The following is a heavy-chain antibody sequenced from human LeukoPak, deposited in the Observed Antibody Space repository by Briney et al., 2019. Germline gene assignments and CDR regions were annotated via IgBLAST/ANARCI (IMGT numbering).Heavy chain of an antibody. CDR1: GFTFSSYW. J-gene: IGHJ4*02. D-gene: IGHD6-13*01. CDR2: IKQDGSEK. CDR3: ARAAAAGFDC. V-gene: IGHV3-7*01. Sequence: GGSLRLSCAASGFTFSSYWMNWVRQAPGKGLEWVANIKQDGSEKYYVDSVKGRFTISRDNAKNSLFLQMNSLRAEDTAVYSCARAAAAGFDCWGQGTLVIVSS.